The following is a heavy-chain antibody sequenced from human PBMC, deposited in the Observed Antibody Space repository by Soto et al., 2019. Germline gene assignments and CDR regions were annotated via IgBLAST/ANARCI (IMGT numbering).Heavy chain of an antibody. Sequence: HPGGSLRLSCAASGFTFSSYGMHWVRQAPGKGLEWVAVIWYDGSNKYYADSVKGRFTISRDNSKNTLYLQMNSLRAEDTAVYYCARAATMIVVAPDYWGQGTLVTVSS. V-gene: IGHV3-33*01. J-gene: IGHJ4*02. CDR3: ARAATMIVVAPDY. CDR2: IWYDGSNK. CDR1: GFTFSSYG. D-gene: IGHD3-22*01.